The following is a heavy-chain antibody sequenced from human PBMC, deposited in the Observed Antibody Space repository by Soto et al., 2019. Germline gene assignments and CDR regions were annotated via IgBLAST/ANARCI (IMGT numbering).Heavy chain of an antibody. CDR3: ARDRSTRDTGPTGMDV. J-gene: IGHJ6*02. CDR1: GYTFARYA. D-gene: IGHD1-1*01. Sequence: QIQVVQSGPEVREPAASVEVSCKASGYTFARYAFSWVRQAPGQGPEWMGWISASNNNIHYAQKFEGSVTMFTDTSTNTAYMQLRSLTSDDTAFYYCARDRSTRDTGPTGMDVWGQGTSVTVSS. CDR2: ISASNNNI. V-gene: IGHV1-18*01.